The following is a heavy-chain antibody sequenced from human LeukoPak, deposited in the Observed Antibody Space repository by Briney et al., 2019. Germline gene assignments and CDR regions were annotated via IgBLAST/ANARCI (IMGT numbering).Heavy chain of an antibody. J-gene: IGHJ4*02. Sequence: PGRSLRLSCAASGFTFSGYGMHWVRQAPGKGLEWVAVIWYDGSNKYYADSVKGRFTISRDNSKNTLYLQMNSLRAEDTAVYYCARLYGSHNYLDYWGQGTLVTVSS. CDR2: IWYDGSNK. V-gene: IGHV3-33*01. D-gene: IGHD3-10*01. CDR3: ARLYGSHNYLDY. CDR1: GFTFSGYG.